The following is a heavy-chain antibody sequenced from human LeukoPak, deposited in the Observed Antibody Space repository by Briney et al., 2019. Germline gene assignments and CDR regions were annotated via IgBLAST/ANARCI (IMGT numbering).Heavy chain of an antibody. CDR2: MYYSGST. D-gene: IGHD3-10*01. Sequence: KSSETLSLTCTVSGVSISSGGYYWIWIRPHPGKGLEWLGYMYYSGSTYYNPSLKSRVTISVDTSKNQFSLKLSSVTAADTAVYYCARDAEYYYGSGSYSSGIDVWGQGTTVTVSS. J-gene: IGHJ6*02. V-gene: IGHV4-31*03. CDR3: ARDAEYYYGSGSYSSGIDV. CDR1: GVSISSGGYY.